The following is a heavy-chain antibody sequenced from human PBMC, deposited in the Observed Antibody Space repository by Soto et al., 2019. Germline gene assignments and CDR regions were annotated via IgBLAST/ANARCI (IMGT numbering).Heavy chain of an antibody. D-gene: IGHD6-19*01. J-gene: IGHJ3*02. Sequence: GGSLRLSCAASGFTFSSYDMHWVRQATGKGLEWVSAIGTAGDTYYPGSVKGRFTIARENAKNSLDLQMNSLRAEDTAVYYCASLAVAGTDNAFDIWGQGTMVTVSS. CDR1: GFTFSSYD. V-gene: IGHV3-13*01. CDR3: ASLAVAGTDNAFDI. CDR2: IGTAGDT.